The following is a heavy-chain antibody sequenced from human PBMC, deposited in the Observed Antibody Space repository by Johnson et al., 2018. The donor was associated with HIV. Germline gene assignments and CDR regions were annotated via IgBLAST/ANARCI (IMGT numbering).Heavy chain of an antibody. CDR2: ISSSGGST. CDR1: GFTFSNAW. Sequence: VQLVESGGGLVKPGGSLRLSCAASGFTFSNAWMSWVSQAPGKGLEWVSTISSSGGSTYYADSVKGRFTISRDNAKNTLYLQINSLRAEDTAVYYCAKTIGGATDDAFDIWGQGTMVTVSS. J-gene: IGHJ3*02. D-gene: IGHD1-26*01. CDR3: AKTIGGATDDAFDI. V-gene: IGHV3-23*04.